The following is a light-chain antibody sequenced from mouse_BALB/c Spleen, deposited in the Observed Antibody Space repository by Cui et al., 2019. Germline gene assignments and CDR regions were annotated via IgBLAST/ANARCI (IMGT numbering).Light chain of an antibody. CDR3: HQWSSYPWT. CDR1: SSVSY. J-gene: IGKJ1*01. V-gene: IGKV4-80*01. Sequence: QIVLTQSPAIMSASIGEEITLTCSPSSSVSYMHWYQQKSGTSPKLLIYSTSNLASGVPSRFSGSGSGTFYSLTISSVEAEDAADYYCHQWSSYPWTFGGGTKLEIK. CDR2: STS.